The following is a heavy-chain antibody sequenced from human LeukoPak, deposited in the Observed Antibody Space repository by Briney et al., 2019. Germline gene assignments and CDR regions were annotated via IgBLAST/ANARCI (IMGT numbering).Heavy chain of an antibody. Sequence: SETLSLTCTVSGGSVSSGSYFWSWIRQPPGKGLEWIGYIYYSGSTNYNPSLKSRVTISVDTSKNQFSLKLSSVTAADTAVYYCARGFPGAARAFDIWGQGTVVTVSS. CDR1: GGSVSSGSYF. J-gene: IGHJ3*02. CDR2: IYYSGST. V-gene: IGHV4-61*01. D-gene: IGHD6-6*01. CDR3: ARGFPGAARAFDI.